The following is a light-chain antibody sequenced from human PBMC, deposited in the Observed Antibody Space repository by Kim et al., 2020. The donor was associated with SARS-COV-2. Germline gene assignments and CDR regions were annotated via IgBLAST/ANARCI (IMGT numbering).Light chain of an antibody. CDR1: SLRSYY. CDR3: NSRDSSGNHLV. CDR2: GKN. Sequence: ALGQTVRMTCQGDSLRSYYASWYQQKPGQAPVLVIYGKNNRPSGIPDRFSGSSSGNTASLTITGAKAEDEADYYCNSRDSSGNHLVFGGGTRLTVL. J-gene: IGLJ3*02. V-gene: IGLV3-19*01.